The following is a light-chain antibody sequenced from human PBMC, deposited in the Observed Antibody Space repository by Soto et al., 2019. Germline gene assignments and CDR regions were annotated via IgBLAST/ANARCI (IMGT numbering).Light chain of an antibody. V-gene: IGLV2-14*01. CDR1: SSGIRDYNY. J-gene: IGLJ1*01. Sequence: QSVLTQPASVSGSPGQSITISCTGTSSGIRDYNYVSWYQQLPGNAPKLIMYEVSNRPSGISNRFSGSKSGNTASLTISGLQDEDEADYYCSSKRPEFFGTGTKVTVL. CDR2: EVS. CDR3: SSKRPEF.